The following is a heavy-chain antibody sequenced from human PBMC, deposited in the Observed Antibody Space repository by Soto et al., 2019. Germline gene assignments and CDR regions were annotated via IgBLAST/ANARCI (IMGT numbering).Heavy chain of an antibody. CDR1: GYCFTSYW. CDR2: IYPGDSDT. V-gene: IGHV5-51*01. Sequence: PAASLKISCKGSGYCFTSYWIGWVRQMPGEGLEWMGIIYPGDSDTRYSPSFQGQVTISADKSISTAYLQWSSLKDSDTAMYYCARRENSRSPLMRKGPYYYYGMDVWGQGTTVTVSS. D-gene: IGHD6-6*01. CDR3: ARRENSRSPLMRKGPYYYYGMDV. J-gene: IGHJ6*02.